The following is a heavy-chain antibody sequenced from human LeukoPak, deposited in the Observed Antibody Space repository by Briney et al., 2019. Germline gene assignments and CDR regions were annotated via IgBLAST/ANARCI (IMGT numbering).Heavy chain of an antibody. CDR3: ARDQGPGYCSSTSCYAFDI. CDR2: ISYDGSDK. Sequence: GGSLRLSCAASGFTFSTYGMHWVRQAPGKGLEWVAVISYDGSDKYYADSVKGRFTISRDNSKNTLYLQMNSLRAEDTAVYYCARDQGPGYCSSTSCYAFDIWGQGTMVTVSS. CDR1: GFTFSTYG. J-gene: IGHJ3*02. V-gene: IGHV3-30*03. D-gene: IGHD2-2*01.